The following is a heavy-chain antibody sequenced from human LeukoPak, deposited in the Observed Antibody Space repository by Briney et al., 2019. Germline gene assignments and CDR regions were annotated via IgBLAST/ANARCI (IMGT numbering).Heavy chain of an antibody. Sequence: PGGSLRLSCAASGFTFDDYAMHWVRQAPGKGLEWVSIISGDGGSTYYADSVKGRFTISRDNSKNSLYLQMNSLRTEDTALYYCAKEARGDYYYYYMDVWGKGTTVTVSS. V-gene: IGHV3-43*02. CDR2: ISGDGGST. CDR3: AKEARGDYYYYYMDV. J-gene: IGHJ6*03. CDR1: GFTFDDYA.